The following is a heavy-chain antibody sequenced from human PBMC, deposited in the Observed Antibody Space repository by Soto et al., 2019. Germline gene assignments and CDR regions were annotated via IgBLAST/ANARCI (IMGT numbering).Heavy chain of an antibody. CDR1: GFTFSDYY. Sequence: GGSLRLSCAASGFTFSDYYMSWIRQAPGKGLEWVSYISSSGSTIYYADSVKGRFTISTDNAKNSLYLQMNSLRAEDTAVYYCARAGEYSSWDHYYYYYMDVWGKGTTVTVSS. D-gene: IGHD6-6*01. J-gene: IGHJ6*03. CDR2: ISSSGSTI. CDR3: ARAGEYSSWDHYYYYYMDV. V-gene: IGHV3-11*01.